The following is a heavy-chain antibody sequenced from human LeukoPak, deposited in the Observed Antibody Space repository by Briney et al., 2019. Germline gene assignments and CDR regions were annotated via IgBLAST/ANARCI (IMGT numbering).Heavy chain of an antibody. Sequence: GGSLRLSCAASGFTFSTYAMSWVRQAAGKGLEWVSLISGSGGGTYYADSVKGRFTISRDNSKNTLYLQLNSLRVEDTAVYYCAKDRAYSSGWPGDYWGQGTLVTVSS. CDR2: ISGSGGGT. CDR1: GFTFSTYA. V-gene: IGHV3-23*01. D-gene: IGHD6-19*01. CDR3: AKDRAYSSGWPGDY. J-gene: IGHJ4*02.